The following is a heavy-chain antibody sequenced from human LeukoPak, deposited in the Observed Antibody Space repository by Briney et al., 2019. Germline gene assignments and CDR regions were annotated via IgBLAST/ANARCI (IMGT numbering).Heavy chain of an antibody. CDR3: AGYYYDSSRGFDL. V-gene: IGHV3-20*04. CDR1: GFNFDDYG. CDR2: INWNGAWT. J-gene: IGHJ5*02. Sequence: GGSLRLSCAASGFNFDDYGVSWVRQAPGKGLEWVCDINWNGAWTGYADSVKGRFTISRDNAKNSLYLQMNSLRAEDTALYYCAGYYYDSSRGFDLWGQGTLVTVSA. D-gene: IGHD3-22*01.